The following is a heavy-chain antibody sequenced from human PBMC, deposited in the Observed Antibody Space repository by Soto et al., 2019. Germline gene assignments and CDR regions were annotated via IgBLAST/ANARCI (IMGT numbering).Heavy chain of an antibody. V-gene: IGHV3-33*01. J-gene: IGHJ6*02. CDR3: ARDQGGAYGSGTYYYGMDV. CDR2: IWYDGSNK. D-gene: IGHD3-10*01. Sequence: PGGSLRLSCAASGFTFSSYGVHWVRQAPGKGLEWVAVIWYDGSNKYYADSVKGRFTISRDNSKNTLYLQMNSLRAEDTAVYYCARDQGGAYGSGTYYYGMDVWGQGTTVTVSS. CDR1: GFTFSSYG.